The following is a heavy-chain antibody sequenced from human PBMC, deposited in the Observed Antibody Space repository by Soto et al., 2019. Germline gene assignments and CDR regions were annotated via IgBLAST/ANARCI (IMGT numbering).Heavy chain of an antibody. V-gene: IGHV4-4*02. CDR3: ARVSGIVPAAMSWYFDL. CDR1: SGSISSSNW. Sequence: QVQLQESGPGLVKPSGTLSLTCAVSSGSISSSNWWSWVRQPPGKGLEWIGEIYHSGSTNYNPSLKSRVTISVDKSKNQFSLKLSSVTAADTAVYYCARVSGIVPAAMSWYFDLWGRGTLVTVSS. J-gene: IGHJ2*01. D-gene: IGHD2-2*01. CDR2: IYHSGST.